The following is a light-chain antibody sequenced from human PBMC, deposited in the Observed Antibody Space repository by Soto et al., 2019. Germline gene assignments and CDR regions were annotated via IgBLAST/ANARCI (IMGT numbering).Light chain of an antibody. V-gene: IGKV4-1*01. CDR1: QSVLYSSNHKNY. Sequence: DIVMTQSPDSLAVSLGARVTINCKSSQSVLYSSNHKNYLAWYQQKPGQPPKLLIYWASTRESGVPDRFSGSGSGTDFTLTISSLQAEDVAVYYCQQYYSTPYTFGQGTKLEIK. J-gene: IGKJ2*01. CDR3: QQYYSTPYT. CDR2: WAS.